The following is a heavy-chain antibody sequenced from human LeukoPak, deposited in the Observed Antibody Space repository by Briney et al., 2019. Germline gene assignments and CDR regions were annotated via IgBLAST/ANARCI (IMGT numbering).Heavy chain of an antibody. D-gene: IGHD6-19*01. CDR1: GGSISLSYYY. V-gene: IGHV4-39*07. CDR2: VYYSGTT. CDR3: ARGTLYSGWSYYFDY. J-gene: IGHJ4*02. Sequence: SETLSLTCSVSGGSISLSYYYWGWIRQPPGKALEWIGSVYYSGTTSYNPSLKSRVTKSVDMSKNHFSLRLSSVTAADTAMYYCARGTLYSGWSYYFDYWGQGSQVTVSS.